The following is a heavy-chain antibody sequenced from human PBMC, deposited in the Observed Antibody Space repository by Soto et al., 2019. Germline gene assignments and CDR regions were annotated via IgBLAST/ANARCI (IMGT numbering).Heavy chain of an antibody. CDR2: ISGSGGST. CDR1: GFTFSSYA. V-gene: IGHV3-23*01. J-gene: IGHJ4*02. D-gene: IGHD3-22*01. Sequence: EVQLLESGGGLVQPGGSLRLSCAASGFTFSSYAMSWVRQAPGKGLEWVSAISGSGGSTYYADSVKGRFTISRDNSKNTLYLQMNCLRAEDTAVYYCAKDPNYYDSSGFTAAFDYWGQGTLVTVSS. CDR3: AKDPNYYDSSGFTAAFDY.